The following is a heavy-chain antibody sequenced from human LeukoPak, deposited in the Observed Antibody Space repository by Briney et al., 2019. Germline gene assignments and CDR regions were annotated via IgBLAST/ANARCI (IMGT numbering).Heavy chain of an antibody. Sequence: PSETLSPTCTVSGDSIGSSYWSWIRQPPGKGLEWIGRIWTSGSTNYNPSLKSRVTISVDTSKNQFSLKLTSVTAADTAVYYCATENTYYYDSSAYYVFDYWGQGTLVTVSS. V-gene: IGHV4-4*07. CDR2: IWTSGST. CDR3: ATENTYYYDSSAYYVFDY. CDR1: GDSIGSSY. D-gene: IGHD3-22*01. J-gene: IGHJ4*02.